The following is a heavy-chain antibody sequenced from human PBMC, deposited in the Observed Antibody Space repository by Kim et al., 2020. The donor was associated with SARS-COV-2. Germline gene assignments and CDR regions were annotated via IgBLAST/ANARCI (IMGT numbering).Heavy chain of an antibody. CDR3: VRQVAGSNFDV. V-gene: IGHV3-23*05. Sequence: FYADSGKGPFTISRDNSKITLYLQLNILRAEDTAIYYCVRQVAGSNFDVWGQGTMVTVSS. D-gene: IGHD3-10*01. J-gene: IGHJ3*01.